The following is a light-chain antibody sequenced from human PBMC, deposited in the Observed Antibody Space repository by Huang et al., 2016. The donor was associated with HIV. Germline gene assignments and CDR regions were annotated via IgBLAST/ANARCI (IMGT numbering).Light chain of an antibody. CDR2: DAS. CDR3: QQRSHWLWT. Sequence: DIVLTQSPATLSLSPGEGATLPCRSSQRVSSSVAWYQQKPGQAPRLLIQDASKRATGIPARFSGSGSGADFTLTISSLEPEDFAVYYCQQRSHWLWTFGQGTKVETK. J-gene: IGKJ1*01. CDR1: QRVSSS. V-gene: IGKV3-11*01.